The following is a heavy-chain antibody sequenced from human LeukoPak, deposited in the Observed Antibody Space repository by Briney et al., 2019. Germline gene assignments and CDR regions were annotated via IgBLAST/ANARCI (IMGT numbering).Heavy chain of an antibody. CDR2: INPNSGGT. D-gene: IGHD2-2*01. CDR3: ARVKYCSSISCYWDYGMDV. Sequence: GASVKVSCKASGYTFTGYYMHWVRQAPGQGLEWMGRINPNSGGTNYAQKFQGRVTMTRDTSTSTVYMELSSLRSEDTAVYYCARVKYCSSISCYWDYGMDVWGQGTTVTVSS. CDR1: GYTFTGYY. V-gene: IGHV1-2*06. J-gene: IGHJ6*02.